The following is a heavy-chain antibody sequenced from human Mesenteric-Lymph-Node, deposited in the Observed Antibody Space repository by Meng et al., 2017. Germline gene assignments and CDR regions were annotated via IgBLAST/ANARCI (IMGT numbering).Heavy chain of an antibody. CDR3: ASVYSGYDHEPDY. Sequence: SETLSLTCTVSGGSISSYYWSWIRQPPGKGLEWIGYIYYSGSTNYNPSLKSRVTISVDTSKNQFSLKLSSVTAADTAVYYCASVYSGYDHEPDYWGQGTLVTVSS. V-gene: IGHV4-59*01. CDR2: IYYSGST. D-gene: IGHD5-12*01. CDR1: GGSISSYY. J-gene: IGHJ4*02.